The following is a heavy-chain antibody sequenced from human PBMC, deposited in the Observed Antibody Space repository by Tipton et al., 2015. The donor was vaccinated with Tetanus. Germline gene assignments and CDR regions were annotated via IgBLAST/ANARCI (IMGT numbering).Heavy chain of an antibody. CDR3: ARLREIVSRSGWAFDY. V-gene: IGHV4-39*02. J-gene: IGHJ4*02. Sequence: TLSLTCTVSGGSLKSSDYYGAWVRQSPLKGLEWIGSVSYSGRTYYNSSLKSRVTMSVDTSKKDFSVSLTSVTAADTAVYYCARLREIVSRSGWAFDYWGQGILVTVAS. D-gene: IGHD5/OR15-5a*01. CDR1: GGSLKSSDYY. CDR2: VSYSGRT.